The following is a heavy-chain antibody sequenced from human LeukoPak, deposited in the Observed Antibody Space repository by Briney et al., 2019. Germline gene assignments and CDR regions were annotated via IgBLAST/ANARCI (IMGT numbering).Heavy chain of an antibody. D-gene: IGHD1-26*01. CDR2: IFSGDSI. Sequence: GGSLRLSCAASGFSVDGNYMTWVRQAPGKGLEWVSVIFSGDSIYYADSVKGRFTISRDNAKNTLYLQMTSLRAEDTALYYCVKFREVSGDYWGQGTLVTVSS. V-gene: IGHV3-53*01. CDR1: GFSVDGNY. J-gene: IGHJ4*02. CDR3: VKFREVSGDY.